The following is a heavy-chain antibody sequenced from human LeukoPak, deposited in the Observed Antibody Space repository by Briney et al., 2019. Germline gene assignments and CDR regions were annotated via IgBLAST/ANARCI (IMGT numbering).Heavy chain of an antibody. J-gene: IGHJ3*02. Sequence: SETLSLTCTISGGSISSGGYYWSWIRQPPGKGLEWIGYIYHSGSTYYNPSLKSRVTISVDRSKNQFSLKLSSVTVADTAVYYCARASTVGRAFDIWGQGTMDTVSS. V-gene: IGHV4-30-2*01. CDR2: IYHSGST. CDR3: ARASTVGRAFDI. D-gene: IGHD4-11*01. CDR1: GGSISSGGYY.